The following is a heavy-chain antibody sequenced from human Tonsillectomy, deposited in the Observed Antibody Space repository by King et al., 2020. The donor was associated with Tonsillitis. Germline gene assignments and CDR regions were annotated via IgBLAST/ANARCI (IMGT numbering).Heavy chain of an antibody. CDR1: EYSFTNYW. Sequence: VQLVESGAEVKKPGESLKISCKGSEYSFTNYWIGWVRQVPGKGLEWMGIFYPGDSDSAYNPSFQGHVTFSADKSISTAYLQWSSLRASDTALYYCVRLRGYYDKSGIRSYFDYWGQGTLVTVSS. D-gene: IGHD3-22*01. CDR3: VRLRGYYDKSGIRSYFDY. CDR2: FYPGDSDS. J-gene: IGHJ4*02. V-gene: IGHV5-51*03.